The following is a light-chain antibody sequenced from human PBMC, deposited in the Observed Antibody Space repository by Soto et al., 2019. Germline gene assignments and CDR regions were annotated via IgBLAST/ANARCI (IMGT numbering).Light chain of an antibody. CDR3: CSYAGSFIYV. Sequence: QSALTQPRSVPGSPGHSVTISCTGTSSDVGGYDYVSWYQQHPGKAPKLMIYDVSKRPSGVPDRFSGSKSGNTASLTISGLQADDEADYYCCSYAGSFIYVFATGTKVTVL. CDR1: SSDVGGYDY. CDR2: DVS. V-gene: IGLV2-11*01. J-gene: IGLJ1*01.